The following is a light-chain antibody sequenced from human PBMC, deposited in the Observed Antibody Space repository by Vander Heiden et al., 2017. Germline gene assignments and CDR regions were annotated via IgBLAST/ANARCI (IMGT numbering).Light chain of an antibody. CDR1: SSDVGGYNY. CDR3: CSYAGSYCYV. Sequence: QSALTQPRSVSGSPGQSVTISCTGTSSDVGGYNYVSWYQQPPGKAPKLMIYDVSKRPSGVPDRFSGSKSGNTASLTISGLQAEDEADYYCCSYAGSYCYVFGTGTKVTVL. J-gene: IGLJ1*01. V-gene: IGLV2-11*01. CDR2: DVS.